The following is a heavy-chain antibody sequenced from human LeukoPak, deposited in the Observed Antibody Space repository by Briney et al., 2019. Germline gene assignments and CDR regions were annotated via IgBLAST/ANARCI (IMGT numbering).Heavy chain of an antibody. V-gene: IGHV4-31*03. CDR1: GGSISSGGYY. CDR3: ARRGVSSGWTLDY. D-gene: IGHD6-19*01. CDR2: IYYSGST. Sequence: PSETLSLTCTVSGGSISSGGYYWGWLRQHPGRGLEGIGYIYYSGSTYYNPSLKSRVTISVDKSRNQFSLKLSSVTAADTAVYYCARRGVSSGWTLDYWGQGTLVTVSS. J-gene: IGHJ4*02.